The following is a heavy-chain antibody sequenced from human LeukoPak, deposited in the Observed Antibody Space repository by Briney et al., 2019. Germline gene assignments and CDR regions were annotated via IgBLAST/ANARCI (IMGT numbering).Heavy chain of an antibody. CDR3: ARRMYSSSGAPLDY. D-gene: IGHD6-13*01. V-gene: IGHV1-69*04. CDR2: IIPILGIA. Sequence: WASVKVSCKASGGTFSSYAISWVRQAPGQGLEWMGRIIPILGIANYAQKFQGRVTITADKSTSTAYMELSSLRSEDTAVYYCARRMYSSSGAPLDYWGQGTLVTVSS. CDR1: GGTFSSYA. J-gene: IGHJ4*02.